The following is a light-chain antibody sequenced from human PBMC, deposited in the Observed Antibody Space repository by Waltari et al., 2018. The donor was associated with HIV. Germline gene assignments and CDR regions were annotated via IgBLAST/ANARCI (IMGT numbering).Light chain of an antibody. CDR3: HQYGTSPQT. CDR1: QTVTSNY. V-gene: IGKV3-20*01. Sequence: ELVLTQSPRTLSLSPGERATLSCRASQTVTSNYLAWYQMKPGQPPRLLVSGASIRATGVPDKFSGSGSGTDFTLTIGRLEPEDFAMYYCHQYGTSPQTFGQGSKVEIK. CDR2: GAS. J-gene: IGKJ2*01.